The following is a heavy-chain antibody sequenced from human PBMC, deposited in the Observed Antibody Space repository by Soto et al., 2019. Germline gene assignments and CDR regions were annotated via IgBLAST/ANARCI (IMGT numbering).Heavy chain of an antibody. V-gene: IGHV3-23*01. CDR2: ISRSGSST. Sequence: GGSLRLSCAASGFTFSSYGMSWVRQAPGKGLEWVSAISRSGSSTYYADSVKGRFTISRDNSKNTLYLQMNSLRAEDTAVYYCARHGKSVPPGRYYYYYYMDVWGKGTTVRVSS. CDR3: ARHGKSVPPGRYYYYYYMDV. J-gene: IGHJ6*03. CDR1: GFTFSSYG. D-gene: IGHD1-26*01.